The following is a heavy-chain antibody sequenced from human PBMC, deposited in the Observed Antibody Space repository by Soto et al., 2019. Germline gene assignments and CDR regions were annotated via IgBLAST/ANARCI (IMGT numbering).Heavy chain of an antibody. Sequence: PGGSLRLSCGASGFTYSSYGMHWVRQAPGKGLEWVAVIWYDGSNKYYADSVKGRFTISRDNSKNTLYLQMNSLRAEDTAVYYCARAYGGYSKQYYFDYWGQGTLVTVSS. V-gene: IGHV3-33*01. CDR1: GFTYSSYG. J-gene: IGHJ4*02. CDR3: ARAYGGYSKQYYFDY. CDR2: IWYDGSNK. D-gene: IGHD5-18*01.